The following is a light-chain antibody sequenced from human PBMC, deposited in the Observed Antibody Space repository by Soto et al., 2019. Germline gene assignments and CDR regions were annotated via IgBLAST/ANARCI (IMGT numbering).Light chain of an antibody. V-gene: IGKV3-15*01. CDR1: QSVSSN. Sequence: EIVMTQSPATLAVSPGERAALSCRASQSVSSNFAWYQQKPGQAPRLLIYGASSRATGTAARFSGSGSGTEFTLTISSLQSEDFAVYYCQQYNSWPYTFGLGTKLEMK. J-gene: IGKJ2*01. CDR2: GAS. CDR3: QQYNSWPYT.